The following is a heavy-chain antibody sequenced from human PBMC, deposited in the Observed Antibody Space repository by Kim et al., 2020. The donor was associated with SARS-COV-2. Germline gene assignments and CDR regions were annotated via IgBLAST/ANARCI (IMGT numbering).Heavy chain of an antibody. CDR1: GFPFNTYR. J-gene: IGHJ4*02. CDR2: ISSTGDSI. CDR3: ARGGPDGSESLDY. Sequence: GGSLRLSCAASGFPFNTYRMNWVRQAPEKGLECISYISSTGDSIYYADSVKGRLTISRDNARNSVSLQMNSLRDEDTAVYFCARGGPDGSESLDYWGQGT. V-gene: IGHV3-48*02. D-gene: IGHD3-10*01.